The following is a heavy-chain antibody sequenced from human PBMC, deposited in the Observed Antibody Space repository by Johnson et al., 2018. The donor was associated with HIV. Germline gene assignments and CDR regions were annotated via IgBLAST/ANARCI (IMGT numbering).Heavy chain of an antibody. CDR3: AKDGTIEYAFDM. Sequence: EVQLVESGGGLPKPGGSLRLSCAASGFTVSSNYMSWVRQAPGKGLEWVSGITWNSGKIDYTGSVKGRFTISRDNAKNSLYLQMNSLRAEDTALYYCAKDGTIEYAFDMWGQGTMVTVSS. V-gene: IGHV3-9*01. J-gene: IGHJ3*02. CDR1: GFTVSSNY. CDR2: ITWNSGKI. D-gene: IGHD3-3*01.